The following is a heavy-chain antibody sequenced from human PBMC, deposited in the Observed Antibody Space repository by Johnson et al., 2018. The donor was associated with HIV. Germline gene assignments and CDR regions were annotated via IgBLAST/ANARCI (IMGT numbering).Heavy chain of an antibody. CDR1: GFTFSSYD. CDR2: IGSSGDT. V-gene: IGHV3-13*01. J-gene: IGHJ3*01. D-gene: IGHD3-9*01. CDR3: ARAGDYDVLTGSLLRGTFDV. Sequence: VQLVESGGGLIQPGGSLRLSCAASGFTFSSYDMHWVRQTTGKGLEWISGIGSSGDTFYPGSVKGRFTISRANAKNSLYLQMNSLRAGDTGVYYCARAGDYDVLTGSLLRGTFDVWGQGTMVTVSS.